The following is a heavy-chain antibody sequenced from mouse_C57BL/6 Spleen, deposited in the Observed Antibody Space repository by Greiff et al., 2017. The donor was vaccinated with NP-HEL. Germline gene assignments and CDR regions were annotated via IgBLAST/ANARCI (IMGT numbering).Heavy chain of an antibody. CDR1: GFTFSSYA. J-gene: IGHJ3*01. CDR3: ARVSTMRFAY. V-gene: IGHV5-4*03. CDR2: ISDGGSYT. D-gene: IGHD2-4*01. Sequence: EVKVVESGGGLVKPGGSLKLSCAASGFTFSSYAMSWVRQTPEKRLEWVATISDGGSYTYYPDNVKGRFTISRDNAKNNLYLQMSHLKSEDTAMYYCARVSTMRFAYWGQGTLVTVSA.